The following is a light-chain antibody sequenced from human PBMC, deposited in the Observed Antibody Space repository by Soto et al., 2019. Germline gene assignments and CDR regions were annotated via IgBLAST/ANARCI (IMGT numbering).Light chain of an antibody. J-gene: IGKJ4*01. CDR1: QSISSY. Sequence: IHMTQSACAVAASXYPGVTTTXXASQSISSYLNWYQQKPGKAPKLLIYAASSLQSGVSSRFSGSGSGTDFTLTISSLQPEDFATYYCQHSYSTPLTFGGGTKVDI. CDR3: QHSYSTPLT. V-gene: IGKV1-39*01. CDR2: AAS.